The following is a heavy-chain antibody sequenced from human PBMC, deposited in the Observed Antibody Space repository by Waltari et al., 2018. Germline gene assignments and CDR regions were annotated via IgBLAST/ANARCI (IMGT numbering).Heavy chain of an antibody. V-gene: IGHV4-4*07. CDR1: GGSISSYY. CDR2: IDTSGST. D-gene: IGHD6-13*01. CDR3: ARAMYSSSWGYYYYYMDV. Sequence: QVQLQESGPGLVKPSETLFLTCTVSGGSISSYYWSWIWQPAGTGLEWIGRIDTSGSTNYNPSLKSRVTMSVDTSKNQFSLKLSSVTAADTAVYYCARAMYSSSWGYYYYYMDVWGKGTTVTISS. J-gene: IGHJ6*03.